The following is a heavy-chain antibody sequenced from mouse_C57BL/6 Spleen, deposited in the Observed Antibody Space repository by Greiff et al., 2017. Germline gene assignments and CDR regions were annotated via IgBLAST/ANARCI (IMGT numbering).Heavy chain of an antibody. CDR2: IRNKANGYTT. Sequence: EVKLMESGGGLVQPGGSLSLSCAASGFTFTDYYMSWVRQPPGKALEWLGFIRNKANGYTTEYSASVKGRFTISRDNSQSILYLQMNALRAEDSATYYCARYLYYYGSSYGYFDVWGTGTTVTVSS. V-gene: IGHV7-3*01. CDR3: ARYLYYYGSSYGYFDV. CDR1: GFTFTDYY. J-gene: IGHJ1*03. D-gene: IGHD1-1*01.